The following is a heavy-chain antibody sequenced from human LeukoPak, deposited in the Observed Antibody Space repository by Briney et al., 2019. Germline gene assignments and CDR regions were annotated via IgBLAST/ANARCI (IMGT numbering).Heavy chain of an antibody. CDR3: ARDAETTSAFDI. V-gene: IGHV1-2*02. Sequence: SVKVSCKASGYTFTSYYMHWVQQAPGQGLEWMGLINPSGGSTNYAQKFQGRVTMTRDTSISTAYMELSRLRSDDTAVYYCARDAETTSAFDIWGQGTMVTVSS. J-gene: IGHJ3*02. CDR2: INPSGGST. CDR1: GYTFTSYY. D-gene: IGHD4-17*01.